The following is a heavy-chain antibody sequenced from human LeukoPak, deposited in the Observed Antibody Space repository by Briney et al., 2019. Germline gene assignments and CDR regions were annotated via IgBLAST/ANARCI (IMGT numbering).Heavy chain of an antibody. Sequence: GRSLRICCACSGFTFSSYSMNWVRQAPGKGLERVSSISSSSSYIYYADSVKGRFTISRDNAKNSLYLQMNSLRAEDTAVYYCARDHSSSWYVRSLYYYYMDVWGKGTTVTVSS. V-gene: IGHV3-21*01. CDR2: ISSSSSYI. CDR1: GFTFSSYS. D-gene: IGHD6-13*01. J-gene: IGHJ6*03. CDR3: ARDHSSSWYVRSLYYYYMDV.